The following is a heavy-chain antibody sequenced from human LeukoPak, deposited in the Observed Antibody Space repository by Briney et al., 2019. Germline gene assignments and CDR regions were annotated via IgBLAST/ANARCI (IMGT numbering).Heavy chain of an antibody. V-gene: IGHV4-59*12. CDR1: GGSISSYY. D-gene: IGHD3-10*01. CDR3: ARDSITMVRGTGYYFDY. Sequence: PSETLSLTCTVSGGSISSYYWSWIRQPPGKGLEWIGYIYYSGSTNYNPSLKSRVTISVDTSKNQFSLKLSSVTAADTAVYYCARDSITMVRGTGYYFDYWGQGTLVTVSS. J-gene: IGHJ4*02. CDR2: IYYSGST.